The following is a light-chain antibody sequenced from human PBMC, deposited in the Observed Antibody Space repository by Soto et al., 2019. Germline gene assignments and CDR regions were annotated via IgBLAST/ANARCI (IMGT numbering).Light chain of an antibody. Sequence: QSVLTQPPSVSGAPGQRVTISCTGSRSNIGDGYDVHWYQQFPGTAPKLLIHGNNNRPSGVPDRFSGSKSGTSASLAITGLQAEDEADYYCQTSDSSLSGVVFGGGTKLTVL. V-gene: IGLV1-40*01. CDR1: RSNIGDGYD. CDR2: GNN. J-gene: IGLJ3*02. CDR3: QTSDSSLSGVV.